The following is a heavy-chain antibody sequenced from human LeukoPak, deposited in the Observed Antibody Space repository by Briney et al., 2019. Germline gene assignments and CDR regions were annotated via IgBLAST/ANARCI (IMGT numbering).Heavy chain of an antibody. D-gene: IGHD2-2*02. CDR3: AREHCSSTSCYRGLGNYYYYYGMDV. Sequence: GGSLRLSCAASGFTFSSYAMHWVRQAPGKGLEWVAVISYDGSNKYYAGSVKGRFTISRDNSKNTLYLQMNSLRAEDTAVYYCAREHCSSTSCYRGLGNYYYYYGMDVWGQGTTVTVSS. V-gene: IGHV3-30-3*01. J-gene: IGHJ6*02. CDR2: ISYDGSNK. CDR1: GFTFSSYA.